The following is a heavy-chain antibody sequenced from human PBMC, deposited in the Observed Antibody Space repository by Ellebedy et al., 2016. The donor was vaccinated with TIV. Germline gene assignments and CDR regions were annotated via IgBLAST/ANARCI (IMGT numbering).Heavy chain of an antibody. CDR2: IWYDGTNK. Sequence: GESLKISXAASGFTFSSYGMHWVRQAPGKGLEWVAVIWYDGTNKYYADSVKGRFTISRDNSKNTLYLQMSSLRAEDTAVYYCVKDSYVTDVWGQGTTVTVSS. CDR3: VKDSYVTDV. V-gene: IGHV3-30*02. CDR1: GFTFSSYG. J-gene: IGHJ6*02.